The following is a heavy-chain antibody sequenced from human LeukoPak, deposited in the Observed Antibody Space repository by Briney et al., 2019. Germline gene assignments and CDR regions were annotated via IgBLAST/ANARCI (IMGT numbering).Heavy chain of an antibody. J-gene: IGHJ4*02. V-gene: IGHV5-51*01. CDR3: ARLDRGSLIADLPFDY. CDR1: GYSFTSYW. CDR2: IYPGDSDT. Sequence: PGESLKISCKGSGYSFTSYWTGWVRPMPGKGLEWMGIIYPGDSDTRYNPSFQGQVTISADKSISTAYLQWSSLKASDTAMYYCARLDRGSLIADLPFDYWGQGALVTVSS. D-gene: IGHD3-22*01.